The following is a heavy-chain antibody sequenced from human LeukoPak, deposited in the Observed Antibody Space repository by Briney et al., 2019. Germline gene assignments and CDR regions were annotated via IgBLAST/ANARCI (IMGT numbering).Heavy chain of an antibody. CDR1: GYTFTSYD. CDR2: MNPNSGNT. D-gene: IGHD1-14*01. J-gene: IGHJ6*02. V-gene: IGHV1-8*01. Sequence: ASVKVSCKASGYTFTSYDINWVRQATGQGLEWMGWMNPNSGNTGYAQKFQGRVTMTRNTSISTAYMELGSLRSEDTAVYYCARHPPLSGTLYYYYGMDVWGQGTTVTVSS. CDR3: ARHPPLSGTLYYYYGMDV.